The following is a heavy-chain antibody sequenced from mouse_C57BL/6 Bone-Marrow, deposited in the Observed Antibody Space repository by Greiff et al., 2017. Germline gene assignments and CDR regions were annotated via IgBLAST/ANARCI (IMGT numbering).Heavy chain of an antibody. V-gene: IGHV1-26*01. CDR2: INPNNGGT. Sequence: VQLQQSGPELVKPGASVKISCKASGYTFTDYYMNWVKQSHGKSLEWLGDINPNNGGTSYNQKFKGKATLTVDKSSSTAYMELRSLTSEDSAVDYCARVQLYAMDYWGQGTSVTVSS. CDR1: GYTFTDYY. CDR3: ARVQLYAMDY. J-gene: IGHJ4*01. D-gene: IGHD4-1*02.